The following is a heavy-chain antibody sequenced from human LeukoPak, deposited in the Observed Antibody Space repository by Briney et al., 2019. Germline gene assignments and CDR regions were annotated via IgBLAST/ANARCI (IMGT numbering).Heavy chain of an antibody. V-gene: IGHV3-72*01. Sequence: GGSLRLSCAASGFTFSDHYMDWVRQAPGRGREWVGRSRNKANSYTTECAASVKARFTISRDDSKTSLHLQMNSLHTEDTAVYHCASAVVTSSTMDVWGHGTTVTVSS. D-gene: IGHD3-22*01. CDR1: GFTFSDHY. CDR3: ASAVVTSSTMDV. CDR2: SRNKANSYTT. J-gene: IGHJ6*02.